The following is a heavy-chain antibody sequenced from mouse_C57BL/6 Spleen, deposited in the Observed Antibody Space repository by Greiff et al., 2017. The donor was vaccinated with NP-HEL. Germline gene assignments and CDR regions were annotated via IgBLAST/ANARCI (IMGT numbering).Heavy chain of an antibody. CDR3: ARFLLRSYYAMDY. D-gene: IGHD1-1*01. J-gene: IGHJ4*01. V-gene: IGHV1-80*01. Sequence: VQLQQSGAELVKPGASVKISCKASGYAFSSYWMNWVKQRPGKGLEWIGQIYPGDGDTNYNGKFKGKATLTADKSSSTAYMQLSSLTSEDSAVYFCARFLLRSYYAMDYWGQGTSVTVSS. CDR2: IYPGDGDT. CDR1: GYAFSSYW.